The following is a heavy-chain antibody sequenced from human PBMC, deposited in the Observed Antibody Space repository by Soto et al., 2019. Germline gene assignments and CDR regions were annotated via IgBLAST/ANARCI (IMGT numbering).Heavy chain of an antibody. J-gene: IGHJ4*02. V-gene: IGHV3-11*05. CDR3: ARDGGKYYDILTGSDFDY. CDR1: GFTFSDYY. Sequence: PGGSLRLSCAASGFTFSDYYMSWIRQAPGKGLEWVSYISSSSSYTNYADSVKGRFTISRDNAKNSLYLQMNSLRAEDTAVYYCARDGGKYYDILTGSDFDYWGQGTLVTVSS. CDR2: ISSSSSYT. D-gene: IGHD3-9*01.